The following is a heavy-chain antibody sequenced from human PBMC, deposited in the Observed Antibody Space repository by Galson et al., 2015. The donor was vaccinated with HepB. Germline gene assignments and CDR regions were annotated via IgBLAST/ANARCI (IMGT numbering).Heavy chain of an antibody. Sequence: SLRLSCAASGFTFSSYSMNWVRQAPGKGLEWVSSISSSSSYIYYADSVKGRFTISRDNAKNSLYLQMNSLRAEDTAVYYCARDIPGYYGSGSGAVDYWGQGTLVTVSS. J-gene: IGHJ4*02. CDR3: ARDIPGYYGSGSGAVDY. D-gene: IGHD3-10*01. CDR1: GFTFSSYS. V-gene: IGHV3-21*01. CDR2: ISSSSSYI.